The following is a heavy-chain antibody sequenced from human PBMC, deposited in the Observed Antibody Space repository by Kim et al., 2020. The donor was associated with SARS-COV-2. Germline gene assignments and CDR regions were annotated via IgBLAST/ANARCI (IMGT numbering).Heavy chain of an antibody. D-gene: IGHD2-21*02. V-gene: IGHV1-69*01. J-gene: IGHJ3*02. CDR3: ARDNTVVTRGDAFDI. Sequence: QKFQGRVTITADESMSTAYMELSSLRSEDTAVYYCARDNTVVTRGDAFDIWGQGTMVTVSS.